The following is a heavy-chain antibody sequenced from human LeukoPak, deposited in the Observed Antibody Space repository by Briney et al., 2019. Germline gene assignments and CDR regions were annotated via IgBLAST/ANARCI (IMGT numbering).Heavy chain of an antibody. CDR2: INPNSGGT. Sequence: ASVTVSCKASGYTFTSYDINWVRQATGQGLEWMGWINPNSGGTNYAQKFQGRVTMTRDTTISTAYMELSRLRSDDTAVYYCARSVAEFFDYWGQGTLVTVSS. J-gene: IGHJ4*02. CDR1: GYTFTSYD. CDR3: ARSVAEFFDY. D-gene: IGHD6-19*01. V-gene: IGHV1-2*02.